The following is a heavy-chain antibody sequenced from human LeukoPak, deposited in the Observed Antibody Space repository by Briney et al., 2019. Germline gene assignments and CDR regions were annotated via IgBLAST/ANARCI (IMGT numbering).Heavy chain of an antibody. CDR3: ARDAGSAWISWFDS. Sequence: GGSLRLSCAASGFTVSSNYMSWVRQAPGKGLGWVAVMSADGINTFYAASVRGRFTISRDDSQATVNLQMNSLTSEDTAVYYCARDAGSAWISWFDSWGQGSLVAVSS. J-gene: IGHJ5*01. D-gene: IGHD6-19*01. CDR2: MSADGINT. CDR1: GFTVSSNY. V-gene: IGHV3-30-3*01.